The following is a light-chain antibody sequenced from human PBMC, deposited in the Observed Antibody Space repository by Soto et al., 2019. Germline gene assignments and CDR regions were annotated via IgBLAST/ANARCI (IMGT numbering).Light chain of an antibody. V-gene: IGKV3-15*01. Sequence: EIVMTQSPATLSVSPGERATLSCRASQSVSSNLAWYQQKPGQAPRLLIYGASTRATGIPARFSGSGSGTEFTLTISSLQSEDFAVYYCQHTTMFGQGTKVEIK. CDR2: GAS. J-gene: IGKJ1*01. CDR1: QSVSSN. CDR3: QHTTM.